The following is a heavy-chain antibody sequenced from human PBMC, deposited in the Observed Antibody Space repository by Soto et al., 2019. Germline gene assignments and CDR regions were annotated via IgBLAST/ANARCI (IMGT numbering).Heavy chain of an antibody. Sequence: ASVKVSCKASGYTFTSYYMHWVRQAPGQGLEWMGIINPSGGSTSYAQKFQGRVTMTRDTSTSTVYMELSSLRSEDTAVYYCARVFLAYCGGDCYSGAFDIWGQGTMVTVSS. V-gene: IGHV1-46*01. D-gene: IGHD2-21*02. CDR2: INPSGGST. CDR3: ARVFLAYCGGDCYSGAFDI. J-gene: IGHJ3*02. CDR1: GYTFTSYY.